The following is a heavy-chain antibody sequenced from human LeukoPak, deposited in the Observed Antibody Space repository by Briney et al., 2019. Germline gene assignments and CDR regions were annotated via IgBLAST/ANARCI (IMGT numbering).Heavy chain of an antibody. J-gene: IGHJ5*02. D-gene: IGHD3-22*01. CDR1: GGTFSSYA. V-gene: IGHV1-69*05. Sequence: ASVKVSCKASGGTFSSYAISWVRQAPGQGLEWMGRIIPIFGTANYAQKFQGRVTITTDESTRTAYMELSSLRSEDTAVYYCARANDDDSSGYHTSWFDPWGQGTLVTVSS. CDR2: IIPIFGTA. CDR3: ARANDDDSSGYHTSWFDP.